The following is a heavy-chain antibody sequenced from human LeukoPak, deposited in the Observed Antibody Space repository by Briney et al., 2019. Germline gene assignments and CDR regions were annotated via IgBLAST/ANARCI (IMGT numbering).Heavy chain of an antibody. CDR1: GFTFSSNW. Sequence: GGSLRLSCATSGFTFSSNWMSWVRHVPGRGLDWVANIKPDGSAQYYAASVKGRFTVSRDNAKNTLFLQMNSLRAEDTAVYYCARRGTGHGMDVWGQGTTVIVSS. D-gene: IGHD1-1*01. CDR3: ARRGTGHGMDV. J-gene: IGHJ6*02. V-gene: IGHV3-7*01. CDR2: IKPDGSAQ.